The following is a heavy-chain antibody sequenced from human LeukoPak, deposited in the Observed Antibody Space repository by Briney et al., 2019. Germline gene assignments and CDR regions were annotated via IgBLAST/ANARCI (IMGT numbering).Heavy chain of an antibody. D-gene: IGHD2-2*02. CDR2: ISYDGSNK. CDR1: GFTFSSYA. J-gene: IGHJ2*01. Sequence: GGSLRLSCAASGFTFSSYAMHWVRQAPGKGLEWVAVISYDGSNKYYADSVKGRFTISRDNSKNTLYLQMNSLRAEDTAVYYCARNGCSSTNCYIFLGDWYFDLWGRGTLVTVSS. CDR3: ARNGCSSTNCYIFLGDWYFDL. V-gene: IGHV3-30-3*01.